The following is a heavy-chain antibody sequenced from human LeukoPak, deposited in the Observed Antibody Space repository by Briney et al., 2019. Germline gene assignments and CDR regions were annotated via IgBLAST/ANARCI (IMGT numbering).Heavy chain of an antibody. CDR3: ARDQASGYHDY. CDR2: ISAYNGNT. V-gene: IGHV1-18*01. Sequence: ASVKVSCKASGYTFTNYAMNWVRQAPGQGLEWMGWISAYNGNTNYAQKLQGRVTMTTDTSTSTAYMELRSLRSDDTAVYYCARDQASGYHDYWGQGTLVTVSS. CDR1: GYTFTNYA. D-gene: IGHD3-22*01. J-gene: IGHJ4*02.